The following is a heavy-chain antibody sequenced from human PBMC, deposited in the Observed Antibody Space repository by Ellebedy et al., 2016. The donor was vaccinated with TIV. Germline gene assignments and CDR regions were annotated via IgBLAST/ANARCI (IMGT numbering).Heavy chain of an antibody. D-gene: IGHD3-22*01. CDR3: ARDGYDSSGYHNIFDY. J-gene: IGHJ4*02. Sequence: PGGSLRLSCAASGFTFSSYYMHWIRQAPGKGLVWVSRINSDGSTTNYADSVKGRFTISRDNAKNTLHLQMNSLRAEDTAIYYCARDGYDSSGYHNIFDYWGQGTLVTVSS. CDR2: INSDGSTT. V-gene: IGHV3-74*01. CDR1: GFTFSSYY.